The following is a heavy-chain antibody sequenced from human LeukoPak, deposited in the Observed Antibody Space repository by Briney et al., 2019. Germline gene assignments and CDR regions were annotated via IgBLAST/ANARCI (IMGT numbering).Heavy chain of an antibody. V-gene: IGHV4-4*07. D-gene: IGHD1-26*01. CDR1: GGSINSYY. CDR2: IYSSGST. CDR3: AGGIVGATGYFDY. J-gene: IGHJ4*02. Sequence: SETLSLTCSVSGGSINSYYWSWIRQSAGKGLEWIGRIYSSGSTNYNPSLESRVTMSVDTSKNQFYLKLTSVTAADTAVYYCAGGIVGATGYFDYWGQGTLVTVSS.